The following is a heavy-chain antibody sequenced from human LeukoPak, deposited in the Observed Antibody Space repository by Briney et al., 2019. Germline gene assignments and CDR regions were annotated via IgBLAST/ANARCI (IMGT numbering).Heavy chain of an antibody. Sequence: GAPLKISCKGSGYSFTSYWIGWGRRMPGKGLEWMGIIYPGDSDTRNSPSFQGQVTISADKSISTAYLQWSSLKASDTAMYYCARPRGHSGLGPFDYWGQGTLVTVSS. D-gene: IGHD5-12*01. CDR1: GYSFTSYW. V-gene: IGHV5-51*01. CDR3: ARPRGHSGLGPFDY. J-gene: IGHJ4*02. CDR2: IYPGDSDT.